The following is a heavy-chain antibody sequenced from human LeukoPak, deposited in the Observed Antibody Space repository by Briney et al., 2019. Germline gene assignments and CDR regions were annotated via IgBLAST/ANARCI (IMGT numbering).Heavy chain of an antibody. CDR1: GGSITNFY. Sequence: SETLSLTCTVSGGSITNFYGGWIRQSPGKGLELIGYIYYSGTTNYSPSLKSRVSISVDTSKKQFSLKLSSVTAADTAVYYCARSPGGGFDIWGQGTLVTVSS. V-gene: IGHV4-59*01. CDR2: IYYSGTT. J-gene: IGHJ3*02. CDR3: ARSPGGGFDI. D-gene: IGHD2-15*01.